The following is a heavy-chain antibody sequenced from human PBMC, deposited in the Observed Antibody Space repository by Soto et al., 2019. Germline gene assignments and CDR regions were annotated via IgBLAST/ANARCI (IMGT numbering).Heavy chain of an antibody. D-gene: IGHD4-4*01. Sequence: PGGSLRLPCAATGFAFSNYAMTWVRQAPGKGLECISAITDSGDNSIYASSVRGRFTMSGDNSKNIVYLQMNSLRVEDTASYFCAKGSLQWCSPRGPCYPLDLWGQGVPVTVYS. CDR2: ITDSGDNS. V-gene: IGHV3-23*01. CDR1: GFAFSNYA. CDR3: AKGSLQWCSPRGPCYPLDL. J-gene: IGHJ5*02.